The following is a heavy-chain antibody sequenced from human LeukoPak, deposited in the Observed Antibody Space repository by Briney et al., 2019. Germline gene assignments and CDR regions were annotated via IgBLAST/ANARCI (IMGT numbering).Heavy chain of an antibody. CDR3: ATPAYCSGGSCYSGAMDAFDI. Sequence: GSVKVSCKVSGYTLTELSMHWVRQAPGKGPEWMGGFDPEDGETIYAQKFQGRVTMTEDTSTDTAYMELSSLRSEDTAVYYCATPAYCSGGSCYSGAMDAFDIWGQGTMVTVSS. CDR1: GYTLTELS. V-gene: IGHV1-24*01. D-gene: IGHD2-15*01. CDR2: FDPEDGET. J-gene: IGHJ3*02.